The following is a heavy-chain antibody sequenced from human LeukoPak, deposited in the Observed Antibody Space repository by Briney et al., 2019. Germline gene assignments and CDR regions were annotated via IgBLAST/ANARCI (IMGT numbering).Heavy chain of an antibody. V-gene: IGHV3-23*01. CDR2: TSGSGGST. CDR1: GFTFNDAW. D-gene: IGHD6-19*01. J-gene: IGHJ4*02. CDR3: AKVSSGWYGAWADY. Sequence: GGSLRLSCAVSGFTFNDAWMSWVRQAPGKGLEWVSATSGSGGSTYYADSVKGRFTISRDNSKNTLYLQMNSLRAEDTAVYYCAKVSSGWYGAWADYWGQXTLVXVSS.